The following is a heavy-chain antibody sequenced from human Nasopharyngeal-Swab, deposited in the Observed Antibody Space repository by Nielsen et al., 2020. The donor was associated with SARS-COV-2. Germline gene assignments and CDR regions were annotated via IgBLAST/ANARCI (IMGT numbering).Heavy chain of an antibody. D-gene: IGHD1-26*01. CDR2: IDENGGIT. J-gene: IGHJ4*02. CDR1: GYTFSAYW. V-gene: IGHV3-74*01. CDR3: ARDSALKWELLY. Sequence: GESLKISCAASGYTFSAYWMHWVRQVPGKGLLWVSRIDENGGITDYADSVRGRFTISRDISKNTVYLQMNSLSVEDTAIYYCARDSALKWELLYWGQGTLVTVSS.